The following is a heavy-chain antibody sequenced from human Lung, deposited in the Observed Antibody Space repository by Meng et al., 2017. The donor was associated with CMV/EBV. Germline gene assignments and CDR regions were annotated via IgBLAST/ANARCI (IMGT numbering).Heavy chain of an antibody. CDR3: ARHRADYYFDY. J-gene: IGHJ4*02. CDR1: GFTFSSYW. CDR2: ISSDGSST. V-gene: IGHV3-74*01. Sequence: GESLKISCAASGFTFSSYWMHWVRQAPGKGLVWVSRISSDGSSTIYADSVKGRFTISRDNAKNTLYLQMNSLRGEDTAVYYCARHRADYYFDYWGQGTLVTVYS. D-gene: IGHD2-21*02.